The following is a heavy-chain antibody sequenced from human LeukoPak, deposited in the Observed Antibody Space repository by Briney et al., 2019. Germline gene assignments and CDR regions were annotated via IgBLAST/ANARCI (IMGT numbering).Heavy chain of an antibody. D-gene: IGHD5-18*01. CDR1: GFTVSSNY. CDR2: IYSGGST. V-gene: IGHV3-66*01. J-gene: IGHJ3*02. Sequence: PGGSLRLSCAASGFTVSSNYMSWVRQAPGMGLEWVSVIYSGGSTYYADSVKGRFTISRDNSKNTLYLQMNSLRAEDTAVYYCARDREGGYTYGPDAFDIWGQGTMVTVSS. CDR3: ARDREGGYTYGPDAFDI.